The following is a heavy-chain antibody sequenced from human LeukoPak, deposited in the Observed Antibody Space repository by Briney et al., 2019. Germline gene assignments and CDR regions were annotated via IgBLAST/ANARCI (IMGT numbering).Heavy chain of an antibody. D-gene: IGHD6-19*01. CDR2: IIPIFGTA. J-gene: IGHJ6*04. Sequence: SVKVSCKASGGTFSGYAISWVRQAPGQGLEWVGGIIPIFGTANYAQKFQGRVTMTTDTSTSTAYMELRSLRSDDTAVYYCARIFPPRAGYSSGWPYYYYGMDVWGKGTTVTVSS. V-gene: IGHV1-69*05. CDR1: GGTFSGYA. CDR3: ARIFPPRAGYSSGWPYYYYGMDV.